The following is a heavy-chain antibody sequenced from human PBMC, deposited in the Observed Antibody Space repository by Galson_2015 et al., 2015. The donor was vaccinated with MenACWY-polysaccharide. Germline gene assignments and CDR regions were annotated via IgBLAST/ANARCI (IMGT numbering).Heavy chain of an antibody. CDR3: ARVHCGYSNDWHHPYYFSY. CDR2: ISRNGTSQ. V-gene: IGHV3-74*01. CDR1: GFTFSSYW. Sequence: SLRLSCEASGFTFSSYWMHWFRQAPGKGLEWVWRISRNGTSQSYADSVKGRFTISRDNAKNTLHLQMNSLRVEDMAVYYCARVHCGYSNDWHHPYYFSYWGQGTLVTVSS. D-gene: IGHD6-13*01. J-gene: IGHJ4*02.